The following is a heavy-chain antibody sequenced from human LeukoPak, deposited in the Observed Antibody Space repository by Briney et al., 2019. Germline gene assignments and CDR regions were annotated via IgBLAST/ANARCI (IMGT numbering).Heavy chain of an antibody. CDR1: GFTFSSYS. V-gene: IGHV3-21*01. D-gene: IGHD4-17*01. J-gene: IGHJ4*02. CDR3: ARTSGESQDYGDYVTLSY. CDR2: ISSSSSYI. Sequence: PGGSLRLSCAASGFTFSSYSMNWVRQAPGKGLEWVSSISSSSSYIYYADSVKGRFTISRDNAKNSLYLQMNSLRAEDTAVYYCARTSGESQDYGDYVTLSYWGQGTLVTASS.